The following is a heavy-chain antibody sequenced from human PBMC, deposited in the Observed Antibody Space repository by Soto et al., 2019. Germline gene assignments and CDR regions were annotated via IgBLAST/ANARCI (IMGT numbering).Heavy chain of an antibody. CDR2: IDGSSGTI. J-gene: IGHJ6*04. CDR1: GFTFNYYS. V-gene: IGHV3-48*01. Sequence: EVQLVESGGGLVQPGGSLRLSCAASGFTFNYYSMSWVRQAPGKGLEWISYIDGSSGTIYYADSVKGRFTIPRDNAKNSLYLQMNSLRAEDTAVYYCARDYYYRMDVWGEGTTVTVSS. CDR3: ARDYYYRMDV.